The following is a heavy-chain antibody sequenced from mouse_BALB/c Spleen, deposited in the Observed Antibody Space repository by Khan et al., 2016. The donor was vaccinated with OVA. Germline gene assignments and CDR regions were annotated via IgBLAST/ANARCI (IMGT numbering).Heavy chain of an antibody. Sequence: EVELVESGGDLVKPGGSLKLSCAASGFTFSSYGMSWVRQTPDKRLEWVATISSGGHSTYFPDSVRGRFTISRDNAKNTLYLQMSSLKSEDTAMXYGARTVTTAKWYCCAMDYWGQGTSVTVSS. V-gene: IGHV5-6*01. D-gene: IGHD1-2*01. J-gene: IGHJ4*01. CDR1: GFTFSSYG. CDR2: ISSGGHST. CDR3: ARTVTTAKWYCCAMDY.